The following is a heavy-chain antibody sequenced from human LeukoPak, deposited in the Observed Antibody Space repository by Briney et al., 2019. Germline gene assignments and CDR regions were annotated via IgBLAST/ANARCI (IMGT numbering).Heavy chain of an antibody. CDR2: TYYRSKWFN. Sequence: SQTLSLTCAISGDRFSSDSATWDWIRQSPSRGLEWLGRTYYRSKWFNDYAVSVESRITINADTSKIQFSRQLNSVTPDDTAVYYCARGVSGSNAFLIWGQGTMVTVSS. V-gene: IGHV6-1*01. J-gene: IGHJ3*02. D-gene: IGHD6-19*01. CDR1: GDRFSSDSAT. CDR3: ARGVSGSNAFLI.